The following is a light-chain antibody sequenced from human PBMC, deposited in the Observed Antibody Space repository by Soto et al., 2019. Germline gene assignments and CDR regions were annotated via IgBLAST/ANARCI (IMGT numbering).Light chain of an antibody. J-gene: IGLJ2*01. V-gene: IGLV2-23*02. Sequence: QSALTQPASVSGSPGQSITISCTGTSSDVGNYNLVSWYQQVPGKVPKLIIYEVIQRPSGVSNRFSGSKSGNTASLTISGLQPEDDGDYYCCSYAGSTALFGGGTKLTVL. CDR1: SSDVGNYNL. CDR2: EVI. CDR3: CSYAGSTAL.